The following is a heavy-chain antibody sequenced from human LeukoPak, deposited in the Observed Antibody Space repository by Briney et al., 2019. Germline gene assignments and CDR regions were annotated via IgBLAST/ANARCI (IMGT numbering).Heavy chain of an antibody. Sequence: KPGGSLRLSCAASGFTFSDYYMSWIRQAPGKGLEWVSYISSSGSTIYYADSVKGRFTISRDNAKNSLYLQMNSLRAEDTAVYYCARSVYGAYSSSWYGAFDIWGQGTMVTVSS. J-gene: IGHJ3*02. D-gene: IGHD6-13*01. V-gene: IGHV3-11*01. CDR3: ARSVYGAYSSSWYGAFDI. CDR1: GFTFSDYY. CDR2: ISSSGSTI.